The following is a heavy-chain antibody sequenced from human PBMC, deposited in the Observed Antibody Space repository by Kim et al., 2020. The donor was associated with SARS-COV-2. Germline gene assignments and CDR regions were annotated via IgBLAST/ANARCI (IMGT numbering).Heavy chain of an antibody. V-gene: IGHV1-2*04. CDR2: INPNSGGT. Sequence: ASVKVSCKASGYTFTGYYMHWVRQAPGQGLEWMGWINPNSGGTNYAQKFQGWVTMTRDTSISTAYMELSRLRSDDTAVYYCAISSNCGGDCYGVFAFDIWGQGTMVTVSS. D-gene: IGHD2-21*02. J-gene: IGHJ3*02. CDR3: AISSNCGGDCYGVFAFDI. CDR1: GYTFTGYY.